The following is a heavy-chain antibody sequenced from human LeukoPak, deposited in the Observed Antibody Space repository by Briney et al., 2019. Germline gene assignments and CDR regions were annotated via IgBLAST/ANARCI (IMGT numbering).Heavy chain of an antibody. V-gene: IGHV3-64D*06. CDR3: VKDSSSGSYFDY. CDR2: ISSNGGST. J-gene: IGHJ4*02. Sequence: GGSLRLSCSASGFTFSRYAMHWVRQAPGKGLEYVSAISSNGGSTYYADSVKGRFTISRDNSRNTLHLQMSSLRVENTAVYYCVKDSSSGSYFDYWGQGTLVTVSS. D-gene: IGHD3-10*01. CDR1: GFTFSRYA.